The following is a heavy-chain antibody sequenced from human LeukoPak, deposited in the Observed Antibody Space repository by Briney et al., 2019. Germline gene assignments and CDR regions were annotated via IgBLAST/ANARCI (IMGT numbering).Heavy chain of an antibody. Sequence: PGGSLRLSCAASGFTFSSYSMNWVRQAPGKGLEWVSYISSSSSTIYYADSVKGRFTISRDNAKNSLYLQMNSLRAEDTAVYYCAREVEGNWFDLWGQGTLVTVSS. J-gene: IGHJ5*02. CDR1: GFTFSSYS. CDR2: ISSSSSTI. CDR3: AREVEGNWFDL. V-gene: IGHV3-48*04.